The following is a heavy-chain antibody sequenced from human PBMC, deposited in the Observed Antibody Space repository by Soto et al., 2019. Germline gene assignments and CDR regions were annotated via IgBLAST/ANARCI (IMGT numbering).Heavy chain of an antibody. Sequence: QVQLVQSGAEVKKPGASVKVSCKASGYTFTSYGISWVRQAPGQGLEWMGGISAYNGNTNYAQKLQGRVTMTTDTSTSTASMELRILRFGDTAVDYCASQVDTGGGAFDYWGQGTLVTVSS. CDR2: ISAYNGNT. D-gene: IGHD2-2*01. J-gene: IGHJ4*02. CDR3: ASQVDTGGGAFDY. CDR1: GYTFTSYG. V-gene: IGHV1-18*01.